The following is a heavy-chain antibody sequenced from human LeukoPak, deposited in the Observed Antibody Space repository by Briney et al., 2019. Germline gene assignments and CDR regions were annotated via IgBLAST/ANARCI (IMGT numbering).Heavy chain of an antibody. CDR2: ISGSGGST. Sequence: PGGSLRLSCAASGFTFSSYAMSWVRQAPGKGLEWVSAISGSGGSTYYADSVKGRFTISRDNAKNSLYLQMNSLKAEDTAIYYCAREVGTPQAFDIWGQGTMVTVSS. J-gene: IGHJ3*02. D-gene: IGHD1-26*01. CDR3: AREVGTPQAFDI. CDR1: GFTFSSYA. V-gene: IGHV3-23*01.